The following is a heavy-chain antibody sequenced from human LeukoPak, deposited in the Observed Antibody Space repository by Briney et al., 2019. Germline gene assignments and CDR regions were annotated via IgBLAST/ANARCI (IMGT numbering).Heavy chain of an antibody. CDR1: GGSISSYY. D-gene: IGHD3-10*01. J-gene: IGHJ6*03. CDR2: IYYSGST. V-gene: IGHV4-59*01. CDR3: ARAAGLLWFGGRYYMDV. Sequence: SETLSLTCTVSGGSISSYYWSWIRQPPGKGLEWIGYIYYSGSTNYNPSLKSRVTISVDTSKNQFSLKLSSVTAADTAVYYCARAAGLLWFGGRYYMDVWGKGTTVTVSS.